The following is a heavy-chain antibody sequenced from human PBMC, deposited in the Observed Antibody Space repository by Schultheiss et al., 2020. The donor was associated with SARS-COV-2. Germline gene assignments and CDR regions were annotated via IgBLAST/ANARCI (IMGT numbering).Heavy chain of an antibody. J-gene: IGHJ4*02. Sequence: ASVKVSCKVSGYTLTELSMHWVRQAPGKGLEWMGGFDPEDGESIYAQKFQGRVTMTTDTSTSTAYMELRSLRSDDTAVYYCARGIGNYDYWGQGTLVTVSS. V-gene: IGHV1-24*01. CDR3: ARGIGNYDY. CDR1: GYTLTELS. D-gene: IGHD2-15*01. CDR2: FDPEDGES.